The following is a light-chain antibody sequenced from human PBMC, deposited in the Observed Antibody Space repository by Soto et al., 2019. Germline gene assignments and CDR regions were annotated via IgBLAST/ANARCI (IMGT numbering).Light chain of an antibody. CDR1: QSLSSC. V-gene: IGKV3-11*01. Sequence: DIVLTQSPATLSLSPGERATPSCRASQSLSSCLAWYQQKPGQAPRLLIYDASNTATGIPARFSGSGSGTYFTLTICSLEPEDFAVYCCQLPTNWRPAFGQGTRLEVK. CDR3: QLPTNWRPA. CDR2: DAS. J-gene: IGKJ5*01.